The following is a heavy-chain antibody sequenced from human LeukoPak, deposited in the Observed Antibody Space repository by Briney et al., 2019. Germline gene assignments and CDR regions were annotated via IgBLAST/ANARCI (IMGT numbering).Heavy chain of an antibody. J-gene: IGHJ4*02. D-gene: IGHD5-18*01. CDR1: GFTFSSYA. V-gene: IGHV3-30-3*01. CDR3: ARDQAVTFDY. CDR2: ISYDGSNK. Sequence: PGRSLRLSCAASGFTFSSYAMHWVRQAPGKGLEWVAVISYDGSNKYYADSVKGRFTISRDNSKNTLYLQMNSLRAEDTAVYYCARDQAVTFDYWGQGTLVTVSS.